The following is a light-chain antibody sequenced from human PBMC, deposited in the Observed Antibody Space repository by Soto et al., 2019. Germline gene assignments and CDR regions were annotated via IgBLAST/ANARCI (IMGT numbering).Light chain of an antibody. V-gene: IGKV3-15*01. CDR2: GAS. Sequence: EIVMTQSPATLSVSPGERATLSCRASQSVSSNLAWYQQKPGQAPRLLIYGASTRATGIPARFSGSGSGTEFTLNISSLHSEDFAVYYCQQYNNWPMYTFGQGTKLEIK. CDR3: QQYNNWPMYT. J-gene: IGKJ2*01. CDR1: QSVSSN.